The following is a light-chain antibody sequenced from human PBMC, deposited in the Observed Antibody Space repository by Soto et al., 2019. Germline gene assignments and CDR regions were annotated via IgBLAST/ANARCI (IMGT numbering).Light chain of an antibody. J-gene: IGKJ5*01. CDR1: QSVSSSY. CDR3: QQRSVWPLT. Sequence: EIVLTQSPGTLSLSPGEGATLSCRASQSVSSSYFAWYQQKPGQAPRLLIYDASNRAPGIPARFSGSGSGTDFTLTISRLEPEDFAVYYCQQRSVWPLTFGQGTRLE. CDR2: DAS. V-gene: IGKV3D-20*02.